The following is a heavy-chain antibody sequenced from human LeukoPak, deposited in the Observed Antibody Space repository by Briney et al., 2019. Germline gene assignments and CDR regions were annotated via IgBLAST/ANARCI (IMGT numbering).Heavy chain of an antibody. Sequence: SVKVACKAYARTLSSYAISWVRQAPGQGLEWMGGIIPIFGTAHYAQKFQGRVTITPDASTSPAYMQLSSLSSEVTAVYYCARVLFFYDLWSGYIDYWGQGTLATVSS. CDR1: ARTLSSYA. V-gene: IGHV1-69*13. J-gene: IGHJ4*02. CDR3: ARVLFFYDLWSGYIDY. D-gene: IGHD3-3*01. CDR2: IIPIFGTA.